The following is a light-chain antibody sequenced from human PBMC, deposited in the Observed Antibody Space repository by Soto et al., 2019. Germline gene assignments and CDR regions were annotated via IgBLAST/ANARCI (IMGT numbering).Light chain of an antibody. CDR3: QQYGYSPIT. Sequence: EIVFPTSPSTLSLSPGERATLSCRASQSVSSNLAWYQQKPGQAPRLLIYGASSRATGIADRFSGSGSGTDFTLTISRLEPEDFALYYCQQYGYSPITFGQGTRLEIK. CDR2: GAS. V-gene: IGKV3-20*01. J-gene: IGKJ5*01. CDR1: QSVSSN.